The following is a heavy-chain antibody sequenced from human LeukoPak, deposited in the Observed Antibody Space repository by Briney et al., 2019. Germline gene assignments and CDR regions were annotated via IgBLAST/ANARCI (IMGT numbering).Heavy chain of an antibody. Sequence: GGSLRLSCAASGFTFNDYATHWVRQAPGKGLEWVSGISWNSGSIGYADSVKGRFTISRDNAKNSLYLQMNSLRAEDTALYYCAKIWTTVTADYWGQGTLVTVSS. CDR3: AKIWTTVTADY. J-gene: IGHJ4*02. CDR2: ISWNSGSI. D-gene: IGHD4-17*01. CDR1: GFTFNDYA. V-gene: IGHV3-9*01.